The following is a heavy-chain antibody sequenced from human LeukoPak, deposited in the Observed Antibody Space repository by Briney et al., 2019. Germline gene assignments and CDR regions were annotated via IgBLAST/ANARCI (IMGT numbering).Heavy chain of an antibody. D-gene: IGHD6-19*01. J-gene: IGHJ4*02. V-gene: IGHV3-23*01. Sequence: HTGGSLRLSCAASGFAFSNHGMNWVRQAPGKGLEWVSGISPGGDITYYADSVQGWFTISRDNSKNTVYLQMNSLRAEDTAVYYCAKDLPGWLPFDYWGQGTLVTVSS. CDR1: GFAFSNHG. CDR3: AKDLPGWLPFDY. CDR2: ISPGGDIT.